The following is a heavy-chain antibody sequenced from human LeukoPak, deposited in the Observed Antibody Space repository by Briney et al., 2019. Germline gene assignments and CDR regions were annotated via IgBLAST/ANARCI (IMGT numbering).Heavy chain of an antibody. D-gene: IGHD1-26*01. CDR1: GFTFSDYY. CDR3: ARIMGHFDF. V-gene: IGHV4-59*01. CDR2: IYYSGST. Sequence: PGGSLRLSCAASGFTFSDYYMSWIRQPPGKGLEWIGYIYYSGSTNYNPSLKSRVTISVDTSKNQFSLKLSSVTAADTAVYYCARIMGHFDFWGPGTLVTVSS. J-gene: IGHJ4*02.